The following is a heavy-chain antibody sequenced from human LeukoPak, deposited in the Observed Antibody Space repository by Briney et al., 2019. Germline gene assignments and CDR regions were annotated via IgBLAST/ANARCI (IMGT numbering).Heavy chain of an antibody. V-gene: IGHV3-7*01. CDR2: IKQDGSEK. D-gene: IGHD5-12*01. CDR3: AKGRRGGIVATTYNWFDP. J-gene: IGHJ5*02. Sequence: GGSLRLSCTASEFIVSAYWMTWVRQAPGKGLEWVANIKQDGSEKYYVDSVKGRFTISRDNAKKSLYLQMNSLRAEDTAVYYCAKGRRGGIVATTYNWFDPWGQGTLVTVSS. CDR1: EFIVSAYW.